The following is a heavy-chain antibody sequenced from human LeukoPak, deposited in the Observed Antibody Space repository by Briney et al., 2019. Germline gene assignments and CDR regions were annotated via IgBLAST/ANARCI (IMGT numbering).Heavy chain of an antibody. CDR3: ARDTYYYDSSGYYYKGDAFDI. D-gene: IGHD3-22*01. J-gene: IGHJ3*02. CDR2: IYTSGST. CDR1: GGSISSYY. V-gene: IGHV4-4*07. Sequence: SETLSLTCTVSGGSISSYYWSWIRQPAGKGLEWIGRIYTSGSTNYNPSLKSRVTMSVDTSKNQFSLKLSSVTAADTAVYYCARDTYYYDSSGYYYKGDAFDIWGQGTVVTVSS.